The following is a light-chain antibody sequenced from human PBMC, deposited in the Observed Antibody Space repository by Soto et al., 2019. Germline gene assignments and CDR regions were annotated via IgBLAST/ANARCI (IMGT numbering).Light chain of an antibody. CDR2: GAS. J-gene: IGKJ3*01. CDR3: QQYVRSPFT. CDR1: QSVSSSY. Sequence: EIVLTQSPGTLSLSPAERATLSCRASQSVSSSYLAWYQQKPGQAPRLLIYGASSRATGIPDRFSGSGSGTDFTLTISRLEPEDFAVYYCQQYVRSPFTFGPGTKVDIK. V-gene: IGKV3-20*01.